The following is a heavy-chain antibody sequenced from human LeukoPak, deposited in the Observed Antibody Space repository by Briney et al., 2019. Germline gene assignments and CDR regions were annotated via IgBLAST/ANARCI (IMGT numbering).Heavy chain of an antibody. CDR2: ISNGKT. Sequence: GGSLRLSCAASGFSFSSHAMSWVRQPPGKGLEWVAAISNGKTYYADSARARFAISRDDSTNTVYLHMNSLRDEDTALYHCVREAGYCAPVCVKTHWFDPWGQGTLVTVSS. CDR3: VREAGYCAPVCVKTHWFDP. CDR1: GFSFSSHA. D-gene: IGHD2-15*01. V-gene: IGHV3-23*01. J-gene: IGHJ5*02.